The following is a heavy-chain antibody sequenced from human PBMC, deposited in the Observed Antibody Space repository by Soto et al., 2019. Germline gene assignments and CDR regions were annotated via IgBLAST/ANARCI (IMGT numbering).Heavy chain of an antibody. CDR2: IWYDGSNK. Sequence: PGGSLRLSCAASGFTFTACGMHWARQAPGKGLEWVAVIWYDGSNKYYADSVKGRFTISRDNSKNTLYLQMNSLRSEDTAVYYCARDGSGSGGYQLDLWGQGTLVTVSS. J-gene: IGHJ5*02. CDR1: GFTFTACG. CDR3: ARDGSGSGGYQLDL. V-gene: IGHV3-33*01. D-gene: IGHD1-26*01.